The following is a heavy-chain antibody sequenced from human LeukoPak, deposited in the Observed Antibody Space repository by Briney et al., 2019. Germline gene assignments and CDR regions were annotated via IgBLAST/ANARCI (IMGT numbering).Heavy chain of an antibody. D-gene: IGHD6-13*01. J-gene: IGHJ4*02. Sequence: PSETLSLTCIVSGGSISSSIYYWAWVRQPPGKGLEWVTVISYDGSNKYYADSVKGRFTISRDNSKNTLYLQMNSLRAEDTAVYYCARVRTAAGRGDFDYWGQGTLVTVSS. CDR2: ISYDGSNK. V-gene: IGHV3-30-3*01. CDR3: ARVRTAAGRGDFDY. CDR1: GGSISSSIY.